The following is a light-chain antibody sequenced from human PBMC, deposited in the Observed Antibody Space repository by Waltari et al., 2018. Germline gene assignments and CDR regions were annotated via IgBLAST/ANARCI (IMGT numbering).Light chain of an antibody. CDR2: DAS. CDR1: QSVGTY. Sequence: ERAPLSCRASQSVGTYLAWYQQRPGQSPRLLIYDASYRATGIPARFSGSESETDFTLTISSLQPEDFAVYYCQQRRSWPLTFGGGTRVQI. J-gene: IGKJ4*01. CDR3: QQRRSWPLT. V-gene: IGKV3-11*01.